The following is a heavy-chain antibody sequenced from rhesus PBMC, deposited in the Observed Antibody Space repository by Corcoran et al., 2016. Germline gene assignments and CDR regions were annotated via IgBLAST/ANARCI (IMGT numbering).Heavy chain of an antibody. V-gene: IGHV1-1*01. J-gene: IGHJ4*01. CDR3: TRASGWELQRGFDY. CDR1: GYTFTRYY. D-gene: IGHD1-44*02. CDR2: IYPYNGNK. Sequence: QVQLVQSGAEIKQPGASVKLSCKASGYTFTRYYMHWVRQAPRQGREWIGLIYPYNGNKSYAQNCQGRCTITTDTSTSTGYMELSSLRSEDTAVYDCTRASGWELQRGFDYWGQGVLVTVSS.